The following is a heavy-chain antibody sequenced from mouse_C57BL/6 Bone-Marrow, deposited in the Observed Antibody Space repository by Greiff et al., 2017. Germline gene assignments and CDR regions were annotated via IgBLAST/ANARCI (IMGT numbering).Heavy chain of an antibody. J-gene: IGHJ4*01. CDR3: ARGRLYDGYYYYAMDY. V-gene: IGHV1-69*01. CDR1: GYTFTSYW. Sequence: QVQLQQPGAELVMPGASVKLSCKASGYTFTSYWMHWVKQRPGQGLEWIGEIDPSASYTNYNQKFKGKSTLTVDKSSSTAYMQLSSLTSEDSAVYYCARGRLYDGYYYYAMDYWVQGTSVTVSS. D-gene: IGHD2-3*01. CDR2: IDPSASYT.